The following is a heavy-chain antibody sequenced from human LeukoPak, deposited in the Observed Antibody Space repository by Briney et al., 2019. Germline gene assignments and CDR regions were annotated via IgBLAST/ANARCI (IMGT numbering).Heavy chain of an antibody. V-gene: IGHV3-15*01. CDR1: GFTFSNAW. CDR3: TALPHHYDSSGYY. CDR2: IKSKTDGGTT. Sequence: PGGSLRLSCAASGFTFSNAWKSWVRQAPGKGLEWVGRIKSKTDGGTTDYAAPVKGRFTISRDDSKNTLYLQMNSLKTEDTAVYYCTALPHHYDSSGYYWGQGTLVTVSS. J-gene: IGHJ4*02. D-gene: IGHD3-22*01.